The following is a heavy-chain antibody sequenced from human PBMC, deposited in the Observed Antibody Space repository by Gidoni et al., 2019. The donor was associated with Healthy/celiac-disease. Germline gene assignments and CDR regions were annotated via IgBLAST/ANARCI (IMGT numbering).Heavy chain of an antibody. CDR3: ARDGYYDFWSGYYYNWFDP. CDR2: IYTSGST. J-gene: IGHJ5*02. Sequence: QVQLQESGPGLVKPSQTLSLTCTVSGGPISSGSYYWSWIRQPAGKGLEWIGRIYTSGSTNYNPSLKSRVTISVDTSKNQFSLKLSSVTAADTAVYYCARDGYYDFWSGYYYNWFDPWGQGTLVTVSS. CDR1: GGPISSGSYY. V-gene: IGHV4-61*02. D-gene: IGHD3-3*01.